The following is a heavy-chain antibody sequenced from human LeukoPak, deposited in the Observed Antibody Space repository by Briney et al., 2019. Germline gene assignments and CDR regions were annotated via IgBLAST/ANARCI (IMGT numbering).Heavy chain of an antibody. CDR2: ISYDGSNK. CDR3: AKDLRIFGYGSGWYVDY. CDR1: GFTFSSYG. J-gene: IGHJ4*02. Sequence: PGGSLRLSCAASGFTFSSYGMHWVRHAPGKGLEWVAVISYDGSNKYYADSVKGRFTISRDNSKNTLYLQMNSLRAEDTAVYYCAKDLRIFGYGSGWYVDYWGQGTLVTVSS. D-gene: IGHD6-19*01. V-gene: IGHV3-30*18.